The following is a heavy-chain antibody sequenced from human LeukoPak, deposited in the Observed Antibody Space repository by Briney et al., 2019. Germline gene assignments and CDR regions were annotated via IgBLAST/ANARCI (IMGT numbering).Heavy chain of an antibody. J-gene: IGHJ3*02. D-gene: IGHD6-13*01. V-gene: IGHV3-21*04. CDR2: ISSSSSYI. CDR3: AKTDPSSSWLKDDAFDI. CDR1: GFTFSSYS. Sequence: GGSLRLSCAASGFTFSSYSMNWVRQAPGKGLEWVSSISSSSSYIYYADSVKGRFTISRDNAKNALYLQMNSLRAEDTAVYYCAKTDPSSSWLKDDAFDIWGQGTMVTVSS.